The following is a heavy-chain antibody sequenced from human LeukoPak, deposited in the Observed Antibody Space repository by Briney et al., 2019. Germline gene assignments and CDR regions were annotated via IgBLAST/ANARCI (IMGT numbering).Heavy chain of an antibody. Sequence: GGSLRLSCAASGFTFSSYAMSWARQAPGKGLEWVSAISGSGGSTYYADSVKGRFTISRDNSKNTLYLQMNSLRAEDTAVYYCAKGRGYCSGGSCYTDYWGQGTLVTVSS. CDR2: ISGSGGST. V-gene: IGHV3-23*01. J-gene: IGHJ4*02. CDR1: GFTFSSYA. D-gene: IGHD2-15*01. CDR3: AKGRGYCSGGSCYTDY.